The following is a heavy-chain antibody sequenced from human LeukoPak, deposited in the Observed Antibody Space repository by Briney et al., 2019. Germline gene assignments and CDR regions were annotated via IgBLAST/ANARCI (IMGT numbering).Heavy chain of an antibody. CDR2: IYYSGNT. Sequence: SETLSLTCTVSGDSISSSSYYWGWIRQPPGKGLEWIGSIYYSGNTYYNPSLKSRVIIYLDTSKNQFSLKLTSVTAADTAVYYCARLPAYYSDNSGYSRFFDYWGQGTLVTVSS. D-gene: IGHD3-22*01. CDR1: GDSISSSSYY. J-gene: IGHJ4*02. V-gene: IGHV4-39*01. CDR3: ARLPAYYSDNSGYSRFFDY.